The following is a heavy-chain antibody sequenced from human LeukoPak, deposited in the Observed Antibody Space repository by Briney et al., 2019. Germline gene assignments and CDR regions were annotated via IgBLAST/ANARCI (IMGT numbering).Heavy chain of an antibody. CDR3: ARDMYSSSRTNWFDP. V-gene: IGHV1-2*02. CDR1: GYTFTGYY. Sequence: ASVKVSCKASGYTFTGYYMHWVRQAPGQGLEWMGWINPNSGGTNYAQKFQGRVTMTRDTSISTAYMKLSRLRSDDTAVYYCARDMYSSSRTNWFDPWGQGTLVTVSS. D-gene: IGHD6-13*01. J-gene: IGHJ5*02. CDR2: INPNSGGT.